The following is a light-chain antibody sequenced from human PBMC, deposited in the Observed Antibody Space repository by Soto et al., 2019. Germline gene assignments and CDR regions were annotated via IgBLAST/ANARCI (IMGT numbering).Light chain of an antibody. J-gene: IGLJ2*01. CDR3: AAWDDSLSGVV. CDR2: RND. CDR1: SSNIGSNY. V-gene: IGLV1-47*01. Sequence: QSVLTQPPSASGTPGQRVTISYSGSSSNIGSNYLYWFQQFPGTAPKLLIYRNDLRPSGVPDRFSGSKSDTSASLAISGLRSEDEADYYCAAWDDSLSGVVFGGGTKLTVL.